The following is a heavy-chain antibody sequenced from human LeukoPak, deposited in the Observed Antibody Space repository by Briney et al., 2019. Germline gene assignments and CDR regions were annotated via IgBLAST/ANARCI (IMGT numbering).Heavy chain of an antibody. CDR3: ARDVADGYNYVSWFDP. CDR2: ISYDGSNK. D-gene: IGHD5-24*01. CDR1: GFTFSSYA. J-gene: IGHJ5*02. Sequence: GGSLRLSCAASGFTFSSYAMHWVRQAPGKGLEWVAVISYDGSNKYYADSVKGRFTISRDNSKNTLYLQMNSLRAEDTAVYYCARDVADGYNYVSWFDPWGQGTLVTASS. V-gene: IGHV3-30-3*01.